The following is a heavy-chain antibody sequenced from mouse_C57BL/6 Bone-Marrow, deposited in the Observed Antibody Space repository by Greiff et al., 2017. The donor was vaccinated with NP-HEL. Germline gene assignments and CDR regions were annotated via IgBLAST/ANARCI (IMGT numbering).Heavy chain of an antibody. D-gene: IGHD2-3*01. V-gene: IGHV1-19*01. Sequence: VQLQQSGPVLVKPGASVKMSCKASGYTFTDYYMNWVKQSHGKSLEWIGVINPYNGGTSYNQKFKGKATLTVDKSSSTAYMELNSLTSEDSAVYYCARYDGYPYGYFDVWGTGTTVTVSS. J-gene: IGHJ1*03. CDR2: INPYNGGT. CDR1: GYTFTDYY. CDR3: ARYDGYPYGYFDV.